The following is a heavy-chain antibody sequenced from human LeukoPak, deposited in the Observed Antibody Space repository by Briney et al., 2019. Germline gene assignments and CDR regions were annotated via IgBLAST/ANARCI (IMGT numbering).Heavy chain of an antibody. CDR3: VTELSGSFPT. V-gene: IGHV3-15*01. D-gene: IGHD1-26*01. J-gene: IGHJ4*02. CDR1: GFTVSDAW. CDR2: IKSKTNGGTR. Sequence: GGSLRLSCAASGFTVSDAWMNWVRQAPGKGLEWVGLIKSKTNGGTRDYAAPVKGRFTISRDDSNNILYLQMNSLIHEDTAVYYCVTELSGSFPTWGQGTLLTVSS.